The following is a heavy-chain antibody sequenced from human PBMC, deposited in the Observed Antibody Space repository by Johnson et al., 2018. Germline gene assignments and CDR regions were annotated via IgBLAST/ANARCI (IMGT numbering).Heavy chain of an antibody. D-gene: IGHD1-26*01. CDR3: VRVGVAGSAFHI. CDR2: INPSGGST. CDR1: GYTFTNYY. J-gene: IGHJ3*02. V-gene: IGHV1-46*01. Sequence: QVQLVESGAEVKTPGASVKISCKASGYTFTNYYVHWVRQAPGQGLEWVGMINPSGGSTVYAQKFQGRLTVTRDTSTTTVYMEWSSLRSEDTAVYSCVRVGVAGSAFHIWGQGTMVAVSS.